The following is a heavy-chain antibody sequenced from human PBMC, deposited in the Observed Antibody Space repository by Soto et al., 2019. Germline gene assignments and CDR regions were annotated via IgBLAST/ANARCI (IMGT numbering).Heavy chain of an antibody. CDR2: IYYSGST. V-gene: IGHV4-59*01. CDR3: ARTHGPFDY. Sequence: SETLSLTCTVSGGSISSYYWSWIRQPPGKGLEWIGYIYYSGSTNYNPSLKSRVTISVDTSKNQFSLKLSSVTAADTAVYYCARTHGPFDYWGQGTLVTVYS. J-gene: IGHJ4*02. CDR1: GGSISSYY.